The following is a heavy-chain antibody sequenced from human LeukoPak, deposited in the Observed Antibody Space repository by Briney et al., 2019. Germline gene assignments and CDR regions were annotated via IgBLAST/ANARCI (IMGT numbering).Heavy chain of an antibody. V-gene: IGHV3-23*01. J-gene: IGHJ4*02. CDR1: GFTLRNAW. CDR2: IGPSGSST. CDR3: AKDRLKAAAGGDY. Sequence: GGSLRLSCAASGFTLRNAWMNWVRQTPGKGLEWVSAIGPSGSSTYYIDSVKGRFTISRDTSKNTLYLQMNSLRVEDTAVYYCAKDRLKAAAGGDYWGQGTLVIVSS. D-gene: IGHD6-13*01.